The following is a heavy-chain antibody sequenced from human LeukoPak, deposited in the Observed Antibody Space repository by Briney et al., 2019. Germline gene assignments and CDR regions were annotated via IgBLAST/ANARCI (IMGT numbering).Heavy chain of an antibody. Sequence: SETLSLTCTVSGGSISSGSYYWSWIRPPPGKALEWIGYIHYSGSTNYNSSLKSRVTISVDTSKNQFSLKLSSVTAADTAVYYCARFYSNGEYFQYWGQGTLVTVSS. D-gene: IGHD4-11*01. CDR1: GGSISSGSYY. J-gene: IGHJ1*01. V-gene: IGHV4-61*01. CDR3: ARFYSNGEYFQY. CDR2: IHYSGST.